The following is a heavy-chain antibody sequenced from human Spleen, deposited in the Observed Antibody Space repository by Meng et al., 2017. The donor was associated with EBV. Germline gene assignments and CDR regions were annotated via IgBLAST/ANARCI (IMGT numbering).Heavy chain of an antibody. CDR1: GYSFSNYG. J-gene: IGHJ4*02. Sequence: QVQLVQAGAEVKKTGASVKVSCKASGYSFSNYGISWVRQAPGQGLEWMGWINVNNGNTDFAQKFQDRVTMTTDISTSTAYMELRSLRSEDTAVYYCATVLRYSGFVDWGQGTLVTVSS. CDR2: INVNNGNT. D-gene: IGHD5-12*01. CDR3: ATVLRYSGFVD. V-gene: IGHV1-18*01.